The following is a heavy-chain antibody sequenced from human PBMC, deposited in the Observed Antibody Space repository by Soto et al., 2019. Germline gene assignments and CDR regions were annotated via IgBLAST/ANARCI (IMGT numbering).Heavy chain of an antibody. CDR2: IYYSRST. CDR1: GGSISSGGYY. D-gene: IGHD6-13*01. J-gene: IGHJ6*02. Sequence: SETLSLTCTVSGGSISSGGYYWSWIRQHPGKGLEWIGYIYYSRSTYYHPSLKSRVTISVDTSKNQFSLKLSSVTAADPAVYYCARQQPRYYYYGMDVWGQGTTVTVSS. CDR3: ARQQPRYYYYGMDV. V-gene: IGHV4-31*03.